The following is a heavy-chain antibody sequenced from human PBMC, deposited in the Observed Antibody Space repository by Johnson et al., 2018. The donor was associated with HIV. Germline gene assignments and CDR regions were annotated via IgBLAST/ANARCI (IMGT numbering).Heavy chain of an antibody. CDR3: ASVPMIVVLDGAFDI. V-gene: IGHV3-20*04. D-gene: IGHD3-22*01. J-gene: IGHJ3*02. CDR1: GFTFSNYW. Sequence: VQLVESGGGVVQPGRSLKLSCAASGFTFSNYWMNWIRHVPGQGLEWVSGINWNGGSTDYADSVKGRFTISRDNAKNSLYLQMNSLRAEDTALYYCASVPMIVVLDGAFDIWGQGTMVTVSS. CDR2: INWNGGST.